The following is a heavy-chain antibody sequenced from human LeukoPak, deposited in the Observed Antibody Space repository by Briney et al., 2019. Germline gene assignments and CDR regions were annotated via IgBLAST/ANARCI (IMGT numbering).Heavy chain of an antibody. CDR2: IYYSGST. Sequence: SETLSLTCTVSGGSISSYYWSWIRQPPGKGLEWIGYIYYSGSTNYNPSLKSRVTISVDTSKNQFSPKLSSVTAADTAVYHCARGKDGYNIDYWGQGTLVTVSS. J-gene: IGHJ4*02. D-gene: IGHD5-24*01. V-gene: IGHV4-59*01. CDR1: GGSISSYY. CDR3: ARGKDGYNIDY.